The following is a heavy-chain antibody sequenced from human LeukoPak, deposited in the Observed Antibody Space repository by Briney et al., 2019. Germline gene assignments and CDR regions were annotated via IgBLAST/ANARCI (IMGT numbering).Heavy chain of an antibody. CDR1: GFIFNTYW. V-gene: IGHV3-74*01. Sequence: PGGSLRLSCEASGFIFNTYWIHWVRQAPGKGLVWVSRVNEDGSETNYADSVKGRLTISRDNAKNKVYLEMNSLRAEDTAVYYCARAKPADFDLWGRGTLVTGSS. J-gene: IGHJ2*01. CDR3: ARAKPADFDL. CDR2: VNEDGSET.